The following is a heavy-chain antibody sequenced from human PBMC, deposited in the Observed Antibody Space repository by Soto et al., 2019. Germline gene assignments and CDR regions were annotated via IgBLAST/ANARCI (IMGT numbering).Heavy chain of an antibody. V-gene: IGHV1-2*02. CDR1: GYTFTGYY. J-gene: IGHJ4*02. CDR2: INPHSGGT. CDR3: AGPSCSSTTCPTTY. Sequence: QVQLVQSGAEVKKPGASVKVSCKTSGYTFTGYYIYWVRQAPGQGLEWMGWINPHSGGTDSSQKFQGRVTMTRDTSISTASMELSRLRSDDTAVYYCAGPSCSSTTCPTTYWGQGTLVTVSS. D-gene: IGHD2-2*01.